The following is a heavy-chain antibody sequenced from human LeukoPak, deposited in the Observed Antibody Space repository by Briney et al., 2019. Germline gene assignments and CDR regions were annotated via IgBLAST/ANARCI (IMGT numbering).Heavy chain of an antibody. CDR2: ISYDGSNK. CDR3: AKVDSSGWYLGGYYFDY. CDR1: GFTFSSYG. D-gene: IGHD6-19*01. J-gene: IGHJ4*02. Sequence: GRSLRLSCAASGFTFSSYGMHWVRQAPGKGLEWVAVISYDGSNKYYADSVKGRFTISRDNSKNTLYLQMNSLRAEDTAVYYCAKVDSSGWYLGGYYFDYWGQGTLVTVSS. V-gene: IGHV3-30*18.